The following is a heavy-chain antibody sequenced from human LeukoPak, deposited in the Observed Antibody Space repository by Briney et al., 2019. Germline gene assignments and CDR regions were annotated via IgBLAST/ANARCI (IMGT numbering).Heavy chain of an antibody. CDR1: GGSFSGYY. CDR3: ARAGRYGYPH. V-gene: IGHV4-34*01. J-gene: IGHJ4*02. CDR2: INHSGST. D-gene: IGHD3-9*01. Sequence: SETLSLTCAVYGGSFSGYYWSWIRQPPGKGLEWIGEINHSGSTNYNPSLKSRVTISVDKSKNQFSLKLSSVTAADTAVYYCARAGRYGYPHWGQGTLVTVSS.